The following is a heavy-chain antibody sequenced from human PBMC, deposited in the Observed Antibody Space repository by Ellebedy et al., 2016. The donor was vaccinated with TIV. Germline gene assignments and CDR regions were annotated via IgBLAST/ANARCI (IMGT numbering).Heavy chain of an antibody. CDR1: GSSISSGYY. V-gene: IGHV4-38-2*02. J-gene: IGHJ4*01. D-gene: IGHD2-15*01. CDR2: MYHSGST. CDR3: ARAGAVRWDY. Sequence: MPSEILSLTCSVSGSSISSGYYWGWIRQPPGRWLEWIVCMYHSGSTYYSPSLKSRVPISVDTTKNQLSLRLSAVTAADTAVDYCARAGAVRWDYWGPGTLVTGSS.